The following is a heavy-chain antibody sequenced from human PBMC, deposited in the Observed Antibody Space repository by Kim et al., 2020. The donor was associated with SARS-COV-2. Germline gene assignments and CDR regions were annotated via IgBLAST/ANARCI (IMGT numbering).Heavy chain of an antibody. CDR3: AKGGPYCSSTSCYTWDDAFDI. J-gene: IGHJ3*02. Sequence: GGSLRLSCAASGFTFSSYAMSWVRQAPGKGLEWVSAISGSGGSTYYADSVKGRFTISRDNSKNTLYLQMNSLRAEDTAVYYCAKGGPYCSSTSCYTWDDAFDIWGQGTMVTVSS. CDR2: ISGSGGST. V-gene: IGHV3-23*01. D-gene: IGHD2-2*02. CDR1: GFTFSSYA.